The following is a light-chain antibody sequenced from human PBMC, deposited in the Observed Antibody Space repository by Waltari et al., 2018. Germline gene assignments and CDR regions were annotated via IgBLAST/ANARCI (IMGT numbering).Light chain of an antibody. J-gene: IGKJ2*01. CDR3: QQYNHWPPYT. Sequence: VITQSPATLPVSPGERAALSCRASQSVSSNLAWYQQKPGQAPRLLIYGASTRATGIPARFSSSGSGTEFTLTISSLQSEDFASYYCQQYNHWPPYTFGQGTKLEIK. CDR2: GAS. CDR1: QSVSSN. V-gene: IGKV3-15*01.